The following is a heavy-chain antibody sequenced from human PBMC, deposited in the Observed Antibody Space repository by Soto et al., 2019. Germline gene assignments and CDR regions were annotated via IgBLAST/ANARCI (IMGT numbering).Heavy chain of an antibody. CDR1: GGSISSGGYY. Sequence: QVQLQESGPGLVKPSQTLSLTCTVSGGSISSGGYYWSWIRQHPGKGLEWIGYIYYSGSTYYNPSIQSRVTISVDTSKNQFSLKLSSVTAADTAVYYCARAKSRYCSSTSCYNFDYWGQGTLVTVSS. D-gene: IGHD2-2*01. V-gene: IGHV4-31*03. J-gene: IGHJ4*02. CDR3: ARAKSRYCSSTSCYNFDY. CDR2: IYYSGST.